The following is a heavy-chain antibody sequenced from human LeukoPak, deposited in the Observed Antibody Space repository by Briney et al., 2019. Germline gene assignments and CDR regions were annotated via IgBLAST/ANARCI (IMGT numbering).Heavy chain of an antibody. J-gene: IGHJ5*02. D-gene: IGHD1-1*01. CDR1: GGSFSNHY. CDR3: VRVPDVIARPCDT. CDR2: SSHTGDIT. Sequence: SETLSLTCAVYGGSFSNHYWTWIRQTPGRGYEWIGESSHTGDITGYNPSLKGRATIFVDSSKKQFSLRVTSVTAADTGIYYCVRVPDVIARPCDTLGPGTVVTVSS. V-gene: IGHV4-34*01.